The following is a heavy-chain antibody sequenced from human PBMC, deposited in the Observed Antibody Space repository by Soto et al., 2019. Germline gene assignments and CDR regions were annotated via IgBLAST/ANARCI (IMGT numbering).Heavy chain of an antibody. Sequence: PGGSLRLSCAASGFTFSSYAMHWVRQAPGKGLEWVAVISYDGSNKYYADSVKGRFTISRDNSKNTLYLQMNSLRAEDTAVYYCARSWELSFFDYWGQGTRVAVSS. CDR1: GFTFSSYA. CDR3: ARSWELSFFDY. D-gene: IGHD1-26*01. V-gene: IGHV3-30-3*01. J-gene: IGHJ4*02. CDR2: ISYDGSNK.